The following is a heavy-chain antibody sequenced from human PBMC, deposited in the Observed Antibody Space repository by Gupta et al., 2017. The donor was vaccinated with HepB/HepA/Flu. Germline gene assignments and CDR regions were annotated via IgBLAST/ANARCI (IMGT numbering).Heavy chain of an antibody. CDR2: IRSNAEGETT. CDR1: GFTFSNAL. V-gene: IGHV3-15*01. J-gene: IGHJ6*04. D-gene: IGHD1-26*01. Sequence: EVQLVESGGGLLKPGGSLRLSCAASGFTFSNALMSWVRQAPGKGLECVGRIRSNAEGETTDVAVSVKGRFTISRDDEKHTLYLQMNRLKSEATAMYSCTTNAGSSGVDVFGKVTSVTVSS. CDR3: TTNAGSSGVDV.